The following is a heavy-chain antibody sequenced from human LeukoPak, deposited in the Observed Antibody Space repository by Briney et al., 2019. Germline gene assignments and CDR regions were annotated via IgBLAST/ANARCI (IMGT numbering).Heavy chain of an antibody. D-gene: IGHD3-9*01. J-gene: IGHJ4*02. CDR1: GVSIFSSY. CDR2: VHYSGST. V-gene: IGHV4-59*12. CDR3: ATGRSMRYFDY. Sequence: SETLSLTCTVSGVSIFSSYWNWVRQPPGKGLEWIGYVHYSGSTNYNPSLKSRVTISVDTFKSQFSLKLSSATAADTAVYYCATGRSMRYFDYWGQGTLLTVSS.